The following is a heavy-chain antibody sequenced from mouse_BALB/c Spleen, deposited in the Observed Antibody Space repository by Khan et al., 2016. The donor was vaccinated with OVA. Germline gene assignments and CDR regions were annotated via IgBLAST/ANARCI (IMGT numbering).Heavy chain of an antibody. D-gene: IGHD1-1*01. V-gene: IGHV5-6*01. CDR3: ARLAYYYNSEGFAY. J-gene: IGHJ3*01. CDR1: GFTFSTYG. CDR2: INTGGAYT. Sequence: EVELVESGGDFVRPGGSLKLSCAASGFTFSTYGMSWVRQTPDKRLEWVATINTGGAYTYYPDSVKGRFTISRDNAKNTLYLQLSRLKSEDTAIYYCARLAYYYNSEGFAYWGQGTLVTVSA.